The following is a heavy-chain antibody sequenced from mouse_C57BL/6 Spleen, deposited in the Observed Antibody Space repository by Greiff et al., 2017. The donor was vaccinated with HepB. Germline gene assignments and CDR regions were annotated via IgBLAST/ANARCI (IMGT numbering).Heavy chain of an antibody. CDR1: GYTFTDYE. J-gene: IGHJ4*01. D-gene: IGHD2-1*01. V-gene: IGHV1-15*01. CDR3: RNYDYAMDY. CDR2: IDPETGGT. Sequence: VKLVESGAELVRPGASVTLSCKASGYTFTDYEMHWVKQTPVHGLEWIGAIDPETGGTDYNQKFKGKAILTADKSSSTAYMELRSLTSEDSAVYYCRNYDYAMDYWGQGTSVTVSS.